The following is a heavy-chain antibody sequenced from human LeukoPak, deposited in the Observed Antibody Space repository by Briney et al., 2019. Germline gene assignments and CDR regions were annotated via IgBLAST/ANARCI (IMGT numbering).Heavy chain of an antibody. CDR3: AIRETFTNFDN. Sequence: PGGSLTLSCAASGFTVSSNYRSWVRQAPGKGLEWVSVIYGGGSTYYADSVKGRFTISRDNSKNTLYLQMNSLRAEDTVVYYCAIRETFTNFDNWGQGTLVTVSS. CDR2: IYGGGST. J-gene: IGHJ4*02. V-gene: IGHV3-66*01. CDR1: GFTVSSNY.